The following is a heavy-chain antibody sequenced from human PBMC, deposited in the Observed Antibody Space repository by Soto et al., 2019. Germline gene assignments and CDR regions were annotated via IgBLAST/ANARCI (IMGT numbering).Heavy chain of an antibody. V-gene: IGHV3-7*01. CDR1: GLTFSNYW. D-gene: IGHD2-2*01. CDR3: ERPDRECSSHGCAN. CDR2: INKDGSES. Sequence: EVQLVESGGGLVQPGGSLRLSCVVSGLTFSNYWMSWVRQAPGKGLEWVANINKDGSESYYVDSVKGRFTISRDNAKNSLYLQMTGLRAEDSAVYYCERPDRECSSHGCANWGQGTLVTVSS. J-gene: IGHJ4*02.